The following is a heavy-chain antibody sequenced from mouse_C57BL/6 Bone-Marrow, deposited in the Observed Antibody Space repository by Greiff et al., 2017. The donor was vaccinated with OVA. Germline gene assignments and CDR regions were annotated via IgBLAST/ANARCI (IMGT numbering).Heavy chain of an antibody. CDR3: AREAEWLLRSFEV. Sequence: QVQLQQPGAELVRPGTSVKLSCKASGYTFTSYWMHWVKQRPGQGLAWIGVIDPSDSYTIYNQQFKGTATLTVDTSYSTAYMQLSSLTSDDAAVYYCAREAEWLLRSFEVWGTGATVTVCS. J-gene: IGHJ1*03. D-gene: IGHD2-3*01. CDR1: GYTFTSYW. CDR2: IDPSDSYT. V-gene: IGHV1-59*01.